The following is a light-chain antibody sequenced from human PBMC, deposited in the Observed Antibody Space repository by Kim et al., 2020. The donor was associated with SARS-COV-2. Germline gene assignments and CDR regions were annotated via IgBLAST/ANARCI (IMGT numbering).Light chain of an antibody. Sequence: PSVGDRVTITGRTKQSVSRYLAGSQQKPGKAPKLLIYKTSTLETGVPSRFSGSGSGTEFTLTISSLQPDEFATYYCQQYFTFGTFGEGTKVDIK. CDR2: KTS. V-gene: IGKV1-5*03. CDR1: QSVSRY. J-gene: IGKJ1*01. CDR3: QQYFTFGT.